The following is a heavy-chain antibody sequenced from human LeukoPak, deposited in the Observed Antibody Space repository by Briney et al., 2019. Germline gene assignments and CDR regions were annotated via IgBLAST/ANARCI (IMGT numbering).Heavy chain of an antibody. J-gene: IGHJ3*02. CDR2: ISYDGSNK. V-gene: IGHV3-30*03. Sequence: PGGSLRLSCAASGFTFSSYGMHWVRQAPGKGLEWVAVISYDGSNKYYADSVKGRFTISRDNSKNTLYLQMNSLRAEDTVVYYCASQYDFWSGYPHTDDAFDIWGQGTMVTVSS. CDR1: GFTFSSYG. D-gene: IGHD3-3*01. CDR3: ASQYDFWSGYPHTDDAFDI.